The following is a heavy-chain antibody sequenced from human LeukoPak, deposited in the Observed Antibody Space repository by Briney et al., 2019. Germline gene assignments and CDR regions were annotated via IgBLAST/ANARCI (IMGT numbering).Heavy chain of an antibody. CDR1: GGSFSGYY. Sequence: SSETLSLTCAVYGGSFSGYYWTWIRQPPGKGLEWIGEINHSGSTNYNPSLESRVTISVDTSKDQFSLNLTSVTAADTAVYYCARTGSYWGSNWFDPWGQETLVTVSS. CDR2: INHSGST. D-gene: IGHD2-8*02. V-gene: IGHV4-34*01. CDR3: ARTGSYWGSNWFDP. J-gene: IGHJ5*02.